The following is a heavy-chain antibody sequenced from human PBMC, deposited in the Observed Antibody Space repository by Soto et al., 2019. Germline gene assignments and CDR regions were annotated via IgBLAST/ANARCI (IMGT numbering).Heavy chain of an antibody. Sequence: PGGSLRLSCAASGFTFSSYGMHWVRQAPGKGLEWVAVISYDGSNKYYADSVKGRFTISRDNSKNTLYLQMNSLRAEDTAVYYCAKGLNWNYPADYYYYYMDVWGKGTTVTVSS. CDR3: AKGLNWNYPADYYYYYMDV. CDR1: GFTFSSYG. D-gene: IGHD1-7*01. V-gene: IGHV3-30*18. CDR2: ISYDGSNK. J-gene: IGHJ6*03.